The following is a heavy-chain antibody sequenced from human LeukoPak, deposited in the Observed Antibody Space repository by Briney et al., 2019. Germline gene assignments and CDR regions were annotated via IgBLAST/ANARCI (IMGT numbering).Heavy chain of an antibody. Sequence: GASVKVSCKASGYTFTGYYMHWVRQPPGQGLEWMGRINPNSGGTNYAQKFQGRVTMTRDTSISTAYMELSRLRSDDTDVYYCARGEANGLRYFAWLLDWGQGTLVTVSS. J-gene: IGHJ4*02. D-gene: IGHD3-9*01. V-gene: IGHV1-2*05. CDR2: INPNSGGT. CDR3: ARGEANGLRYFAWLLD. CDR1: GYTFTGYY.